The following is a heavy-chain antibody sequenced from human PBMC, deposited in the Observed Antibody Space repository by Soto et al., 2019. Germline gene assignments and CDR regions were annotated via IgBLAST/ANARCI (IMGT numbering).Heavy chain of an antibody. J-gene: IGHJ4*02. CDR2: ISGSGSGT. CDR1: GFNFNFYA. CDR3: AKDRIQDCTSTSCYRGGDS. Sequence: EVQLLESGGGLVQPGGSLRLSCVASGFNFNFYAMSWVRRAPGKGLEWVSAISGSGSGTFYSDSVKGQFTISRDNPKNTLFLEMNSLRPEDAAVYYCAKDRIQDCTSTSCYRGGDSWGQGTLVTVSS. V-gene: IGHV3-23*01. D-gene: IGHD2-2*01.